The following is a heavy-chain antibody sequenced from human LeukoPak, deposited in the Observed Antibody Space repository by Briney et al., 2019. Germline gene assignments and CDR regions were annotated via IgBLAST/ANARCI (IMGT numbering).Heavy chain of an antibody. CDR1: GGTFSSYA. CDR3: ARLGGNLRTDY. D-gene: IGHD1-26*01. Sequence: ASVKVSCKASGGTFSSYAISWVRQAPGQGLEWMGGIIPIFGTANYAQKFQGRVTITADKSTSAAYMELSSLRSEDTAVYYCARLGGNLRTDYWGQGTLVTVSS. CDR2: IIPIFGTA. J-gene: IGHJ4*02. V-gene: IGHV1-69*06.